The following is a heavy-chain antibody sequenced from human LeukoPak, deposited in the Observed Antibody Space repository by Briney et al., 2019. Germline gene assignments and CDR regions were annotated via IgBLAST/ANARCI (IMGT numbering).Heavy chain of an antibody. CDR2: INHSGST. D-gene: IGHD2-2*01. V-gene: IGHV4-34*01. CDR3: ARARFIVVVPAAIDIDAFDI. Sequence: SETLSLTCPVYGGSFSGYYWSWIRQPPGNGLEWIGEINHSGSTNYNPSLKSRVTISVDTSKNQFSLKLSSVTAADTAVYYCARARFIVVVPAAIDIDAFDIWGQGTMVTVSS. J-gene: IGHJ3*02. CDR1: GGSFSGYY.